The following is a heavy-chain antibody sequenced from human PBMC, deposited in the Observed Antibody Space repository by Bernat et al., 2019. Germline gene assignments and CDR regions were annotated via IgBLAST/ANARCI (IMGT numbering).Heavy chain of an antibody. CDR2: INHSGRT. J-gene: IGHJ5*02. V-gene: IGHV4-34*01. D-gene: IGHD5-18*01. CDR3: ARGRHLIQLFFFIGAGTAKLAFDP. Sequence: QVQLQQWGAGLLKPSETLSLTCAVYGGSFSGYYWSWIRQPPGKGLEWIGEINHSGRTNYNPSLKSRVTISVDTSKNQFSLKLSSVTAADTAVYYCARGRHLIQLFFFIGAGTAKLAFDPWGQGTLVTVSS. CDR1: GGSFSGYY.